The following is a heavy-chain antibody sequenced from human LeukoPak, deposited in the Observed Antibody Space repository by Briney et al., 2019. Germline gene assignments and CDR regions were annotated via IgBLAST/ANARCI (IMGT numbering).Heavy chain of an antibody. V-gene: IGHV3-9*03. J-gene: IGHJ4*02. D-gene: IGHD3-10*01. CDR3: AKPKGRFGELEADFDY. Sequence: GGSLRLSCAASGFTFDDYAMHWVRQAPGKGLEWVSGISWNSGSIGYADSVKGRFTISRDNAKNSLYLQMNSLRAEDMALYYCAKPKGRFGELEADFDYWGQGTLVTVSS. CDR2: ISWNSGSI. CDR1: GFTFDDYA.